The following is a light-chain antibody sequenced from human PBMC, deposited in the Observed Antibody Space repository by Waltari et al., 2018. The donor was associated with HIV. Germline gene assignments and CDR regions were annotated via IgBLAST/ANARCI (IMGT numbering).Light chain of an antibody. CDR1: SSDVGAYKY. J-gene: IGLJ1*01. CDR2: EVS. CDR3: SSFTSSSIPYV. Sequence: QSALTQPASVSGSPGQSITISCTGTSSDVGAYKYVSWYQHHPGEAPKLMIYEVSHRPAGVSNRFSGSKSGNTASLTISGLQVADEADYYCSSFTSSSIPYVFGTGTKVTVL. V-gene: IGLV2-14*01.